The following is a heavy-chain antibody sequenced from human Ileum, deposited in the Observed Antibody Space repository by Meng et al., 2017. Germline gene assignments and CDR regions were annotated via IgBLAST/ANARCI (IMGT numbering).Heavy chain of an antibody. CDR2: FNPNTGDT. V-gene: IGHV1-2*02. CDR3: ARDLTNEASSDS. D-gene: IGHD2-8*01. CDR1: GYTFTGYH. Sequence: GQLVQSGAEVKKPGASVRVSCKASGYTFTGYHIHWVRQAPGQGLEWMAWFNPNTGDTNYAQNFQGRVTVTGDTSISTVYMDLNRLTSDDTAVYYCARDLTNEASSDSWGQGTLVTVSS. J-gene: IGHJ4*02.